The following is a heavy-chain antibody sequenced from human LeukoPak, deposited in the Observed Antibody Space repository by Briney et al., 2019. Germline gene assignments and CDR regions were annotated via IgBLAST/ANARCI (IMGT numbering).Heavy chain of an antibody. D-gene: IGHD6-19*01. V-gene: IGHV4-34*01. Sequence: SETLSLTCAVYGGSFSGYYWSWIRQPPGKGLEWIGEINHSGSTNYNPSLKSRVTISVDTSKNQFSLKLSSVTAADTAVYYCARQTGYSSGWYGFDYWGQGTLVTVSS. CDR2: INHSGST. CDR1: GGSFSGYY. CDR3: ARQTGYSSGWYGFDY. J-gene: IGHJ4*02.